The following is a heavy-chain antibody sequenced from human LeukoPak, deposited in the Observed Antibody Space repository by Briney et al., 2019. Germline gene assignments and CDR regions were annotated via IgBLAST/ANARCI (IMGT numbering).Heavy chain of an antibody. CDR2: INPNSGGT. CDR1: GYTFTGPY. D-gene: IGHD2-8*01. Sequence: ASLKVSCKASGYTFTGPYIHWMRQAPGQGLEWMGWINPNSGGTKYAQMFQGRVTVTRDTSTSTAYMELSGLRADDTAAYYCARVEYCTKGVCINFDLWGQGTLVTVSS. J-gene: IGHJ4*02. CDR3: ARVEYCTKGVCINFDL. V-gene: IGHV1-2*02.